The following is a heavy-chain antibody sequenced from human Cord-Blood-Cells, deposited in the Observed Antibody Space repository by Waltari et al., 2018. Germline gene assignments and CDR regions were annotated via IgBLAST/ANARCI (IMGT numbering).Heavy chain of an antibody. Sequence: QVPLQQWGAGLLKRSEILSLTCAVYGVCFSGYYWSWIRELPGKGLGWIGEINHSESTNSNPSLKSRVTISVDTAKNQFSPKLSYVTASDPAVYYCASDPYGPGRYNGMDVWGQGTTVTVSS. CDR3: ASDPYGPGRYNGMDV. CDR1: GVCFSGYY. D-gene: IGHD3-10*01. J-gene: IGHJ6*02. CDR2: INHSEST. V-gene: IGHV4-34*01.